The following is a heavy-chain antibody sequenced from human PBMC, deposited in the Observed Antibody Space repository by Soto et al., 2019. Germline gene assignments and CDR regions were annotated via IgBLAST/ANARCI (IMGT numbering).Heavy chain of an antibody. D-gene: IGHD2-2*01. Sequence: EVQLVESGGGLVQPGGSLRLSCAASGFTLSNYWMHWARQAPGKGLVWVSRISSDGSSTNYADSVKGRFTISSDNAKNTLHLQMNSLRAEDTAVYYCARVPYCSSSSCYSYFDSWGPGTLVTVSS. V-gene: IGHV3-74*01. CDR1: GFTLSNYW. CDR3: ARVPYCSSSSCYSYFDS. J-gene: IGHJ4*02. CDR2: ISSDGSST.